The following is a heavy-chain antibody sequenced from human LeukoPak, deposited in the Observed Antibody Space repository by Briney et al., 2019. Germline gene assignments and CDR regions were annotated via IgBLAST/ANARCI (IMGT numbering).Heavy chain of an antibody. CDR2: IYTSGST. J-gene: IGHJ4*02. CDR3: ARVGSGSPYLDY. Sequence: SETLSLTCTVSGGSISSYYWSWIRQPAGKGLEWIGRIYTSGSTTYNPSLKSRATMSVDTSRTQFSLKLSSVTAADTAVYYCARVGSGSPYLDYWGQGILVIVSS. D-gene: IGHD5-12*01. V-gene: IGHV4-4*07. CDR1: GGSISSYY.